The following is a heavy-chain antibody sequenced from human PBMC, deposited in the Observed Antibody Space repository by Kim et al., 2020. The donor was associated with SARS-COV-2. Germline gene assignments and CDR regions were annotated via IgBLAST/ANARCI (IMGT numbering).Heavy chain of an antibody. Sequence: GGSLRLSCAASGFTFSTYAMSWVRQAPGKGLEWVSSFSGSGGSTYYADSVTGRFTISRDNSKNTLYLQMKSLRAEDTAIYYCAKSSVGVTPLNVFMYYYDFWGQGTLVTVSS. D-gene: IGHD1-26*01. CDR2: FSGSGGST. CDR3: AKSSVGVTPLNVFMYYYDF. V-gene: IGHV3-23*01. CDR1: GFTFSTYA. J-gene: IGHJ4*02.